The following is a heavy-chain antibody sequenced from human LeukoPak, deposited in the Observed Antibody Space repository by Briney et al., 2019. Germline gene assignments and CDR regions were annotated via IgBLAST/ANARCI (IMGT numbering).Heavy chain of an antibody. CDR3: ARFSSSPFGFDP. D-gene: IGHD6-6*01. Sequence: GGSLRLSCAASGFTFSSYSMNWVRQAPGKGLEWVSSISSSSSYIYYADSVKGRFTISRDNAKNSLYLQMNSLRAEDTAVYYCARFSSSPFGFDPWGQGTLVTVSS. CDR2: ISSSSSYI. J-gene: IGHJ5*02. CDR1: GFTFSSYS. V-gene: IGHV3-21*01.